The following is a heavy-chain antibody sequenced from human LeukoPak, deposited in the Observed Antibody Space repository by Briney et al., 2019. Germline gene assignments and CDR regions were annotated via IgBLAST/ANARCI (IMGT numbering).Heavy chain of an antibody. CDR3: ARVGCSGGSCYSVLAYYYYGMDV. D-gene: IGHD2-15*01. CDR2: INHSGST. J-gene: IGHJ6*02. Sequence: PSETLSLTCTVSGGSISSYYWSWIRQPPGKGLEWIGEINHSGSTNYNPSLKSRVTISVDTSKNQFSLKLSSVTAADTAVYYCARVGCSGGSCYSVLAYYYYGMDVWGQGTTVTVSS. CDR1: GGSISSYY. V-gene: IGHV4-34*01.